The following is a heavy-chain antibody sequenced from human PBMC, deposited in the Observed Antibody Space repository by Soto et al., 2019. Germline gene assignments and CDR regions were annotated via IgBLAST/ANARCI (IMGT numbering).Heavy chain of an antibody. V-gene: IGHV1-58*01. Sequence: SVKPSCKASGFSFTSSAVQWVRQARGQSLEKTGWIVFGSGNTNYAKKFQERVTITRDMSTSTAYMELSSLRSEDTAVYCCAADLLDSSGYYFLGAFDIWGQGTMVTVSS. CDR3: AADLLDSSGYYFLGAFDI. J-gene: IGHJ3*02. D-gene: IGHD3-22*01. CDR1: GFSFTSSA. CDR2: IVFGSGNT.